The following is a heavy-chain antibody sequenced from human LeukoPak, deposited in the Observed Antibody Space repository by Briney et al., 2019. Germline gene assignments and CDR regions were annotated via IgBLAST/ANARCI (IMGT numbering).Heavy chain of an antibody. CDR1: GYTFTGYY. V-gene: IGHV1-2*02. Sequence: ASVTVSCTASGYTFTGYYMHWVRQPPGQGLEWMGWINPNSGGTNYAQKFQGRVTMTRDTSISTAYMELSRLQSDVTAVYCCARVRSVVVIAPDAFDIRGQGKMVTVSS. J-gene: IGHJ3*02. CDR3: ARVRSVVVIAPDAFDI. D-gene: IGHD2-21*01. CDR2: INPNSGGT.